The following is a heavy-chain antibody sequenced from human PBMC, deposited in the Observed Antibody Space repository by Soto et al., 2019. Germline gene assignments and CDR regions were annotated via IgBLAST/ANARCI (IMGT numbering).Heavy chain of an antibody. Sequence: GGSLRLSCAASGFTFSSYAMSWVRQAPGKGLEWVSAISGGGGSTYYADSVKGRFTISKDNSKNTLYLQMNSLRAEDTAVYYCASHGYDSGGYSKRLDYWGQGTLVTVSS. V-gene: IGHV3-23*01. CDR1: GFTFSSYA. CDR3: ASHGYDSGGYSKRLDY. CDR2: ISGGGGST. J-gene: IGHJ4*02. D-gene: IGHD3-22*01.